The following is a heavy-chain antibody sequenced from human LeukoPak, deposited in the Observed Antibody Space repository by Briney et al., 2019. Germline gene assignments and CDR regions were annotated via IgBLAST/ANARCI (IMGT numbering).Heavy chain of an antibody. J-gene: IGHJ4*02. CDR2: IYSDNT. CDR1: GFTVSTNS. Sequence: PGGSLRLSCTVSGFTVSTNSMSWVRQAPGKGLEWVSFIYSDNTHYSDSVKGRFTISRDNSKNTLYLQMNSLRAEDTAVYYCARQLSRGEWVDSWGPGTLVTVSS. V-gene: IGHV3-66*04. CDR3: ARQLSRGEWVDS. D-gene: IGHD3-16*01.